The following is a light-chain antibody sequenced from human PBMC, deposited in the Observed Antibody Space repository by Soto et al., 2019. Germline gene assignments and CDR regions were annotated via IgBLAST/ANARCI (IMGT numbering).Light chain of an antibody. CDR3: QQYGSSST. CDR2: GAS. J-gene: IGKJ5*01. Sequence: EIVLTQSPGTLSLSPGERAILSCRASESVSKYLAWYQQKPGQAPRLLIYGASSRPTGIPDRFSGSGSGTDFTLTISRLEPEDFAVYYCQQYGSSSTFGQGTRLEIK. CDR1: ESVSKY. V-gene: IGKV3-20*01.